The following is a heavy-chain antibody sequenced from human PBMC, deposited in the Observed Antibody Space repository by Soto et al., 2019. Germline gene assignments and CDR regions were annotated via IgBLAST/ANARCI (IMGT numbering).Heavy chain of an antibody. D-gene: IGHD2-15*01. CDR2: IYDSGST. V-gene: IGHV4-39*01. J-gene: IGHJ6*02. CDR3: ARHEAGGYCSGGSCYLYYYYGMDV. CDR1: GRSISSSSYY. Sequence: SETLSLTCTVSGRSISSSSYYWGWIRQPPVKGLEWIGSIYDSGSTYYNPSLKSRVTISVDTTNNQFSLKLSSVTAADTAVYYCARHEAGGYCSGGSCYLYYYYGMDVWGQGNTVT.